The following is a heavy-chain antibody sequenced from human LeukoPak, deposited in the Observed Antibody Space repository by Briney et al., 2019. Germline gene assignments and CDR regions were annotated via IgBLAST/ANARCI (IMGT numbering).Heavy chain of an antibody. J-gene: IGHJ6*03. CDR2: IIPIFGTA. CDR1: GGTFSSYA. Sequence: SVKVSCKASGGTFSSYAISWVRQAPGQGLEWMGGIIPIFGTANYAQKFQGRVTITADKSTSTAYMELSSLRSEDTAVYYCARDASVRGPATHYYYYYYMDVWGKGPRSPSP. V-gene: IGHV1-69*06. D-gene: IGHD3-10*01. CDR3: ARDASVRGPATHYYYYYYMDV.